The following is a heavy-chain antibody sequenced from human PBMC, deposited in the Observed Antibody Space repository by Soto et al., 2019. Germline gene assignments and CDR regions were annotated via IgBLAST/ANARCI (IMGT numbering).Heavy chain of an antibody. D-gene: IGHD2-2*01. Sequence: QLQLQESGSGLVKPSQTLSLTCAVSGGSISSGGYSWIWIRQPPGKGLGWIGYMYHSGSTYYNPSLXSXXTISIDRSKNQFSLKLSSVTAADTAVYYGARVPDYWGQGILVTVSS. CDR1: GGSISSGGYS. J-gene: IGHJ4*02. V-gene: IGHV4-30-2*01. CDR3: ARVPDY. CDR2: MYHSGST.